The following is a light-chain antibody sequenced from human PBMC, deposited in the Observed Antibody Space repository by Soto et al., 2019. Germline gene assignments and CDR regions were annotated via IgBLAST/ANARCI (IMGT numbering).Light chain of an antibody. CDR1: QSVNSN. Sequence: EIVLRQSPGTLSLSPGERATLSCRASQSVNSNLAWYQQKPGQAPRLLIYGASTRATGIPASFIGNGSGTEFTLTISRLEPEDFAVYYCQQFSSYPLTFGGGTKVDI. J-gene: IGKJ4*01. CDR3: QQFSSYPLT. V-gene: IGKV3-20*01. CDR2: GAS.